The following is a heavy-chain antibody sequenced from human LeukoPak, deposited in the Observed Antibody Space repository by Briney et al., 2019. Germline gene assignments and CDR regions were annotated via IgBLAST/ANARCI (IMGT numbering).Heavy chain of an antibody. CDR1: GGSFSGYY. CDR2: ISHSGST. V-gene: IGHV4-34*01. CDR3: ARGRGGSYYYYYYMDV. Sequence: SETLSPTCAVYGGSFSGYYWGWIRQPPGKGLEWIGEISHSGSTNYNPSLKSRVTISVDTSKNQFSLKLSSVTAADTAVYYCARGRGGSYYYYYYMDVWGKGTTVTVSS. D-gene: IGHD1-26*01. J-gene: IGHJ6*03.